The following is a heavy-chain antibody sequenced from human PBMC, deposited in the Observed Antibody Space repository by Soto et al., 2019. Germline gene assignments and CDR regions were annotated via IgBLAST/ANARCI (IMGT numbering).Heavy chain of an antibody. J-gene: IGHJ4*02. CDR3: ARRGSGSYYDS. Sequence: EVQLLESGGGLVQAGGSLRLSCAASGFTFSSYAMRWVRQAPVQGLEWVSAISGSGGSTYYADSVTGRFTISRDNSKNTLYLQMNSLRGEDTAVYYCARRGSGSYYDSWGQGTLVTVSS. CDR1: GFTFSSYA. D-gene: IGHD1-26*01. CDR2: ISGSGGST. V-gene: IGHV3-23*01.